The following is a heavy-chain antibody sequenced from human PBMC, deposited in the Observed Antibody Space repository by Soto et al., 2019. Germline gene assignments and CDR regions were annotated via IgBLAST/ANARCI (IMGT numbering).Heavy chain of an antibody. Sequence: QVQLQQWGAGLLKPSETLSLTCAVYGGSFSGYYWSWIRQPPGKGLEWIGEINHSGSTNYNPSLKSRVTISVDTSKNQFSLKLSSVTAADTAVYYCATCYGSGSYRWFDPWGQGTLVPVSS. CDR3: ATCYGSGSYRWFDP. CDR1: GGSFSGYY. V-gene: IGHV4-34*01. D-gene: IGHD3-10*01. J-gene: IGHJ5*02. CDR2: INHSGST.